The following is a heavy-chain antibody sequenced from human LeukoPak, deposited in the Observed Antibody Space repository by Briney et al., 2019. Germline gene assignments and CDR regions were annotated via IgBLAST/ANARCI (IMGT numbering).Heavy chain of an antibody. CDR1: GYTFTSYG. J-gene: IGHJ4*02. D-gene: IGHD2/OR15-2a*01. CDR3: ARYLKEDYFDY. CDR2: ISAYNGNT. V-gene: IGHV1-18*01. Sequence: ASVKVSCKASGYTFTSYGISWVRQAPGQGLEWMGWISAYNGNTNYAQKLQGRVTMTTDTSTSTAYMELSRLRSDDTAVYYCARYLKEDYFDYWGQGTLVTVSS.